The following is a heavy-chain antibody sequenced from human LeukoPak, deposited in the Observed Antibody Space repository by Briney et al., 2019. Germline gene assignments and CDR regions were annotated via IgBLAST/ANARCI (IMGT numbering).Heavy chain of an antibody. CDR3: ARSYVLLWIRPDY. CDR1: GYTFTGYY. CDR2: INPNSGGT. D-gene: IGHD3-10*01. V-gene: IGHV1-2*02. Sequence: ASVKVSCKASGYTFTGYYMHWVRQAPGQGLEWMAWINPNSGGTNYAQKFQGRVTMTRDTSTSTVYMELSSLRSEDTAVYYCARSYVLLWIRPDYWGQGALVTVSS. J-gene: IGHJ4*02.